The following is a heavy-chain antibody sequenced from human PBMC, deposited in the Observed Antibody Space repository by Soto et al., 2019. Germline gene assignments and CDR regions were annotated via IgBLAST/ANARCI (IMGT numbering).Heavy chain of an antibody. CDR2: ISYDGSNK. J-gene: IGHJ6*02. D-gene: IGHD5-12*01. CDR1: GFTFSSYG. CDR3: AKGVMEGLRFVYYYYYGMDV. V-gene: IGHV3-30*18. Sequence: QVQLVESGGGVVQPGRSLRLSCAASGFTFSSYGMHWVRQAPGKGLEWVAVISYDGSNKYYADSVKGRFTISRDNSKNTLYLQMNSLRAEDTAVYYCAKGVMEGLRFVYYYYYGMDVWGQGPTVTVSS.